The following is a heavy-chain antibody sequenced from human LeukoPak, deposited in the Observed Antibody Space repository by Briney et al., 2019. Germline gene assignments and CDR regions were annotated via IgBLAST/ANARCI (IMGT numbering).Heavy chain of an antibody. CDR2: ISYDGSNK. Sequence: GGSLRLSCAASGFTFSSYAMHWVRQAPGKGLEWVAVISYDGSNKYYADSVKGRFTISRDNSKNTLYLQMNSLRAEDTAVYYCARGPYYDFWSGSTGAAFDIWGQGTMVTVSS. CDR3: ARGPYYDFWSGSTGAAFDI. CDR1: GFTFSSYA. V-gene: IGHV3-30-3*01. J-gene: IGHJ3*02. D-gene: IGHD3-3*01.